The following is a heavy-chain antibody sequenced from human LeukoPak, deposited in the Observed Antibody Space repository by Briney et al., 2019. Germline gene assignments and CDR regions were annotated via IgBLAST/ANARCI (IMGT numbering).Heavy chain of an antibody. CDR2: ISAYNGNT. Sequence: ASVKVSCKASGSTVTSYGISWLRRAPGQGVGGMGWISAYNGNTNYAKKRQGRVTMTTDTCTSTAYMELRSMRSDDTAVYYCARDHKYYYDSSGYPFDYWGQGTLVTVSS. D-gene: IGHD3-22*01. V-gene: IGHV1-18*01. CDR3: ARDHKYYYDSSGYPFDY. CDR1: GSTVTSYG. J-gene: IGHJ4*02.